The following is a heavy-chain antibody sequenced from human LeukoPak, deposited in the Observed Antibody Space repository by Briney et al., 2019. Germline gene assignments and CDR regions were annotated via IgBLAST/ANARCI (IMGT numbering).Heavy chain of an antibody. Sequence: SDTLSLTCAVSGYSITSSSWWGWIRQPPGKGLEWIGYIYHSGTTYYNPSLQSRVTMSVDTSKNQFSLKLSSVTAADTAVYYCARGRGDYEIWWGQGTLVTVSS. CDR1: GYSITSSSW. CDR3: ARGRGDYEIW. CDR2: IYHSGTT. D-gene: IGHD4-17*01. V-gene: IGHV4-28*03. J-gene: IGHJ4*02.